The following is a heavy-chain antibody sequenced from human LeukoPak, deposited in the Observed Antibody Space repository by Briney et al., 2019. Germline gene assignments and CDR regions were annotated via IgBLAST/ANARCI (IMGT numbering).Heavy chain of an antibody. J-gene: IGHJ4*02. Sequence: GGALRLSCAASGFTFSSYGMSWVRQAPGKGLEWVSAISGSGGSTYYADSMKGRFTISRDNSKNTLYLQMNSVRAEDTAVYYCAKTLGYCSGGSCYSGVIDYWGQGTLVTVSS. CDR2: ISGSGGST. D-gene: IGHD2-15*01. CDR1: GFTFSSYG. CDR3: AKTLGYCSGGSCYSGVIDY. V-gene: IGHV3-23*01.